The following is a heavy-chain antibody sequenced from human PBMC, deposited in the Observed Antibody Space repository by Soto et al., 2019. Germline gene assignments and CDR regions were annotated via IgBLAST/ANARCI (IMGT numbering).Heavy chain of an antibody. CDR3: ARQATADAYYYYYMDV. CDR1: GYSFTNYW. CDR2: IYPGDSDT. V-gene: IGHV5-51*01. J-gene: IGHJ6*03. Sequence: GESLKISCKGSGYSFTNYWIGWARQMPGKGLEWMGIIYPGDSDTRYSPSFQGQVTISADKSISTAYLQWSSLKASDTAMYYCARQATADAYYYYYMDVWGKGTTVTVSS. D-gene: IGHD6-13*01.